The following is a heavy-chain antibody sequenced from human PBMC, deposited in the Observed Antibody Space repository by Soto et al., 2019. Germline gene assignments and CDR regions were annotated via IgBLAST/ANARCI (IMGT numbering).Heavy chain of an antibody. CDR1: GFTFRNFV. CDR2: ISYDGGKK. Sequence: GGSLRLSCAASGFTFRNFVMHWVRQAPGKGLEWVALISYDGGKKFYADSVKGRFTISRDKSENTLYLQMNSLTTEDTAVYYCAREGVELYYYYVMDVWGQGTPVTVSS. CDR3: AREGVELYYYYVMDV. J-gene: IGHJ6*02. D-gene: IGHD1-7*01. V-gene: IGHV3-30-3*01.